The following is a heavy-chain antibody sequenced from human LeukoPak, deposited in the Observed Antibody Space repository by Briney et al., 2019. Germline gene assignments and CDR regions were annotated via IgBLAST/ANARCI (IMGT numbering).Heavy chain of an antibody. J-gene: IGHJ4*02. V-gene: IGHV3-30-3*01. D-gene: IGHD4-11*01. Sequence: PGGSLRLSCAASEFPFSYYALHRVRQAPGKGLQWVAVISYDGNTIHYADSVKGRFIISRDTSKNTLYLQMNSLRAEDTAVYYCARSGGLQKFDYWGQGTLVTVSS. CDR3: ARSGGLQKFDY. CDR1: EFPFSYYA. CDR2: ISYDGNTI.